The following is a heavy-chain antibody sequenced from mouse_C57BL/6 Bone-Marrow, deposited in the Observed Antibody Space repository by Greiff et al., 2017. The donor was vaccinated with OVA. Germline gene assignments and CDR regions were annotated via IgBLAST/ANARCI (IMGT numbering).Heavy chain of an antibody. D-gene: IGHD1-1*01. CDR2: IDPANGNT. CDR1: GFTIKNTY. Sequence: VQLQQSVAELVRPGASVKLSCTASGFTIKNTYMHWVKQRPEQGLEWIGRIDPANGNTKYAPKFQGKATITADTSSNTAYLQLSSLTSEDTAIYYCVSSTTVVDNYFDYWGQGTTLTVAS. CDR3: VSSTTVVDNYFDY. V-gene: IGHV14-3*01. J-gene: IGHJ2*01.